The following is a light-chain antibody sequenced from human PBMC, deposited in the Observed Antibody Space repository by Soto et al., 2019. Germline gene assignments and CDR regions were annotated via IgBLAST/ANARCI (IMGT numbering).Light chain of an antibody. CDR3: KQLNSYPIT. V-gene: IGKV1-9*01. Sequence: IQLTQSPSSLSASVGDRVTITCRASQGISSYLAWYQQKPGKAPKLLIYAASTLQSGVQSRFSGSGSGTEFTLTISSLQPEEFATYYCKQLNSYPITVGQGTRLEIK. CDR1: QGISSY. CDR2: AAS. J-gene: IGKJ5*01.